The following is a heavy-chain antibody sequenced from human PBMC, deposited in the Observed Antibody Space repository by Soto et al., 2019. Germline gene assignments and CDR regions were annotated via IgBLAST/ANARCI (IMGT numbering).Heavy chain of an antibody. Sequence: TLSLTCTVSGGSISSGDYYWSWIRQPPGKGLEWIGYIYYSGSTYYNPSLKSRVTISVDTSKNQFSLKLSSVTAADTAVYYCARAMTYYYGSGTRAPYYFDYWGQGTLVTVSS. V-gene: IGHV4-30-4*01. D-gene: IGHD3-10*01. CDR1: GGSISSGDYY. CDR3: ARAMTYYYGSGTRAPYYFDY. CDR2: IYYSGST. J-gene: IGHJ4*02.